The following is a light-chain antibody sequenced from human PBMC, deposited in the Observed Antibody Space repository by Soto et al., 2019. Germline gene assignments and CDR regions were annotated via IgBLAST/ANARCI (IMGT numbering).Light chain of an antibody. V-gene: IGLV2-23*02. CDR3: CSYGGSRAV. CDR1: SSDVGSHNL. Sequence: QSALTQPASVSGSPGQSITISYTGTSSDVGSHNLVSWYQQHPGQAPKLMIYEVSKRPLGVSTRFSASKSGNTASLTISGLHAEDEAHYYCCSYGGSRAVFGGGTQLTVL. CDR2: EVS. J-gene: IGLJ7*01.